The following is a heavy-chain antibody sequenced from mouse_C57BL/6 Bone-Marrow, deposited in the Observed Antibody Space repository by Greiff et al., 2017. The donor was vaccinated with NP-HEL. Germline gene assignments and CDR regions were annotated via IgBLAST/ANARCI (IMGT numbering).Heavy chain of an antibody. Sequence: QVQLQQPGAELVKPGASVKLSCKASGYTFTSYWMQWVKQRPGQGLEWIGEIDPSDSYTNYNQKFKGKATLTVDTSSSTAYMQLSSLTSEDSAVYDCARSGLGAYWGQGTLVTVSA. CDR2: IDPSDSYT. J-gene: IGHJ3*01. CDR1: GYTFTSYW. V-gene: IGHV1-50*01. D-gene: IGHD2-2*01. CDR3: ARSGLGAY.